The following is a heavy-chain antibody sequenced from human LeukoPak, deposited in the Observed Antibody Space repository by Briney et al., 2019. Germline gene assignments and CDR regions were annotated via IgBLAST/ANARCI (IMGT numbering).Heavy chain of an antibody. J-gene: IGHJ4*02. CDR1: GFTFSSYG. V-gene: IGHV3-30*02. CDR2: IWYDGSNN. D-gene: IGHD6-13*01. CDR3: AKDAPGAAGTWG. Sequence: GGSLRLSCAASGFTFSSYGMHWVRQAPGKGLEWVAVIWYDGSNNYYADSVKGRFTISRDNSKNSLYLQMNSLRAEDTALYYCAKDAPGAAGTWGWGQGTLVTVSS.